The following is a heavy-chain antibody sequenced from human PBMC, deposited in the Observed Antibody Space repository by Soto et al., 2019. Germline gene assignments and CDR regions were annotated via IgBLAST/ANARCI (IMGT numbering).Heavy chain of an antibody. CDR1: GFTFSSYA. Sequence: LRLSCAASGFTFSSYAMHWVRQAPGKGLEWVAVISYDGSNKYYADSVKGRFTISRDNSKNTLYLQMNSLRAEDTAVYYCARALGYGDYVSRYWGQGTLVTVSS. CDR3: ARALGYGDYVSRY. CDR2: ISYDGSNK. V-gene: IGHV3-30-3*01. D-gene: IGHD4-17*01. J-gene: IGHJ4*02.